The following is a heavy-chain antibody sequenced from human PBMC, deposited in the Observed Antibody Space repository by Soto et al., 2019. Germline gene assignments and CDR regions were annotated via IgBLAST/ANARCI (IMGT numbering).Heavy chain of an antibody. CDR1: GYTFTSYG. V-gene: IGHV1-18*01. D-gene: IGHD6-19*01. Sequence: ASVKVSCKASGYTFTSYGISWVRQAPGQGLEWMGWISAYNGNTNYAQKLQGRVTMTTDTSTSTAYMELRSLRSDDTAVYYCARETGIAVAGTGSGWFDPWGQGTLVTVSS. J-gene: IGHJ5*02. CDR2: ISAYNGNT. CDR3: ARETGIAVAGTGSGWFDP.